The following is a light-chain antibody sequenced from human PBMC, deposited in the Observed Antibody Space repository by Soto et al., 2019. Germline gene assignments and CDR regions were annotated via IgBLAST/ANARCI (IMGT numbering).Light chain of an antibody. CDR1: QSISNW. CDR2: KAS. J-gene: IGKJ1*01. Sequence: DIPMTQSPSTLSASVGDRVTITCRASQSISNWLAWYQQKPGKAPKLLIYKASSLESGVPSRFSGSGSGTEFTLTISSLQPDDFATYYCQHYNIYPWTFGQGTKVEIK. V-gene: IGKV1-5*03. CDR3: QHYNIYPWT.